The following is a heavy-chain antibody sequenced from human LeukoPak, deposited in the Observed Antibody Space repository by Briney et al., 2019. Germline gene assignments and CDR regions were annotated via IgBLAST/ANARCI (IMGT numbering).Heavy chain of an antibody. Sequence: PGGSLRLSCAASGFTFSSYAMSWVRQAPGKGLEWVSAISGSGGSTYYADSVKGRFTISRDNSKNTLYLQMNSLGAEDTAVYYCAKGRSYSSSWLNTLGQGTLVTVSS. V-gene: IGHV3-23*01. J-gene: IGHJ5*02. D-gene: IGHD6-13*01. CDR1: GFTFSSYA. CDR2: ISGSGGST. CDR3: AKGRSYSSSWLNT.